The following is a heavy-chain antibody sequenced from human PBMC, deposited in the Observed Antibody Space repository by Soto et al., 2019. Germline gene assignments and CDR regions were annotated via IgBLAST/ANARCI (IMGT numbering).Heavy chain of an antibody. CDR1: GYTFTSYG. Sequence: ASVKVSCKASGYTFTSYGISWVRQAPGQGLEWMGWISAYNGNTNYAQKLQGRVTMTTDTSTSTAYTELRSLRSDHTAVYYCATTCSEIWLQVAAPSHYGKNVWGRGPTGIACS. J-gene: IGHJ6*02. CDR2: ISAYNGNT. V-gene: IGHV1-18*04. CDR3: ATTCSEIWLQVAAPSHYGKNV. D-gene: IGHD5-12*01.